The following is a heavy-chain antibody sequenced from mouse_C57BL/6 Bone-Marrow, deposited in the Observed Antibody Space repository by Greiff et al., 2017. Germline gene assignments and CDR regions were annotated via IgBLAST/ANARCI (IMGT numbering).Heavy chain of an antibody. CDR2: IWSGGST. J-gene: IGHJ4*01. Sequence: VMLVESGPGLVQPSQSLSITCTVSGFSLTSYGVHWVRQSPGKGLEWLGVIWSGGSTDYNAAFISRLSISKDNSKSQVFFKMNSLQAYDTAIYYCARGGLLYYAMDYWGQGTSVTVSS. V-gene: IGHV2-2*01. CDR3: ARGGLLYYAMDY. CDR1: GFSLTSYG.